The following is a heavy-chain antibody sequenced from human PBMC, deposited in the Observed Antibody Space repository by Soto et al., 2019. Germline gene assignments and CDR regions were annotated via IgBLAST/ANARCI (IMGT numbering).Heavy chain of an antibody. CDR1: GFTVSSNY. D-gene: IGHD2-15*01. CDR2: IYSGGST. Sequence: GGSLRLSCAASGFTVSSNYMSWVRQAPGKGLEWVSVIYSGGSTYYADSVKGRFTISRDNSKNTLYLQMNSLRAEDTAVYYCARDFGLHTQIGYCSGGSCSKITDYWGQGTLVTVSS. V-gene: IGHV3-66*01. J-gene: IGHJ4*02. CDR3: ARDFGLHTQIGYCSGGSCSKITDY.